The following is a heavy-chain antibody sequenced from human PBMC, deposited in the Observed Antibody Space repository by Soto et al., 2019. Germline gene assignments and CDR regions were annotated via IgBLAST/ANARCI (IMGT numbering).Heavy chain of an antibody. Sequence: QVQLVQSGAEVKKPGSSVKVSCKAPGGTFSTYAISWVRQAPGQGLEWMGGVIPIFGTPKYAQKFQGRVTITADESTSSEYMEVRSQRSEDTAVYYCARSQGGSSSLNIYYYYYYGRDVWGQGTTVTVSS. CDR2: VIPIFGTP. D-gene: IGHD2-15*01. V-gene: IGHV1-69*01. CDR3: ARSQGGSSSLNIYYYYYYGRDV. CDR1: GGTFSTYA. J-gene: IGHJ6*02.